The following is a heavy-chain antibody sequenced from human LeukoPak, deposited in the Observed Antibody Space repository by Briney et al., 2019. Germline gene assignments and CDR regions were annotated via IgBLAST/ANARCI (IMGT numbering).Heavy chain of an antibody. V-gene: IGHV1-69*05. Sequence: SVKVSCKASGGTFSSYAISWVRQAPGQGLEWMGRIIPIFGTANYAQKFQGRVTITTDESTSTAYMELSSLRPEDTAVYYCAITYYYDSSGYYYSSWGQGTLVTVSS. CDR1: GGTFSSYA. CDR3: AITYYYDSSGYYYSS. J-gene: IGHJ4*02. D-gene: IGHD3-22*01. CDR2: IIPIFGTA.